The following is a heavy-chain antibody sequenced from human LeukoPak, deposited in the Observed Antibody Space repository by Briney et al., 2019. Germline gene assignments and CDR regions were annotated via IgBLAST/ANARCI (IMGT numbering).Heavy chain of an antibody. D-gene: IGHD1-26*01. V-gene: IGHV1-18*01. J-gene: IGHJ4*02. CDR1: GYTFTTYG. CDR3: ARVQSGSYYNYFDC. CDR2: INSYSGGT. Sequence: ASVKVSCKASGYTFTTYGLSWVRQAPGQGLEWMGWINSYSGGTNYAQKLQGRVTMTTDTSRNTVYMELRSLRSDDTAVYYCARVQSGSYYNYFDCWGQGTLVTVSS.